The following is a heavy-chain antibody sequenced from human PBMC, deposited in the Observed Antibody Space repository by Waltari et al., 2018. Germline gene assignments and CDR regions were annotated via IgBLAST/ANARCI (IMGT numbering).Heavy chain of an antibody. D-gene: IGHD3-22*01. CDR3: ARQDSSGYPYFDY. J-gene: IGHJ4*02. CDR1: GGSTISYY. CDR2: IYYSGST. Sequence: QVQLQESGPGLVKPSETLSLTCTVSGGSTISYYWTWIRQPPGKGLAWIGYIYYSGSTNYNPSLKSRVTISVDTSKNQFSLKLSSVTAADTAVYYRARQDSSGYPYFDYWGQGTLVTVSS. V-gene: IGHV4-59*01.